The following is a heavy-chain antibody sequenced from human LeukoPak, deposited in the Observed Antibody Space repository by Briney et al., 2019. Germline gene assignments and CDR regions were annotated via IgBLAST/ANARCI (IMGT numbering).Heavy chain of an antibody. Sequence: AGGSLRLSCAASGFTVSSSYMSWVRQAPGKGLEWVSVIYSGGSTYYADSVKGRFTISRDNSKNTLYLQMNSLRAEDTAVYYCARMRWLDYWGQGTLVTVSS. CDR1: GFTVSSSY. D-gene: IGHD5-24*01. V-gene: IGHV3-66*02. CDR2: IYSGGST. J-gene: IGHJ4*02. CDR3: ARMRWLDY.